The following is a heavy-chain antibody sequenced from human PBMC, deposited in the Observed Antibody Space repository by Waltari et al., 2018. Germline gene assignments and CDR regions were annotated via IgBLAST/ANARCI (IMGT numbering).Heavy chain of an antibody. CDR2: IGWDGGST. CDR1: GFTFDDYT. Sequence: EVQLVESGGVVVQPGGSLRLSCAASGFTFDDYTMHWVRQAPGKGLEWVSLIGWDGGSTYYADSVKGRFTISRDNSKNSLYLQMNSLRTDDTALYYCAKVHSSSDYYYMDVWGKGTTVTVSS. J-gene: IGHJ6*03. D-gene: IGHD6-6*01. CDR3: AKVHSSSDYYYMDV. V-gene: IGHV3-43*01.